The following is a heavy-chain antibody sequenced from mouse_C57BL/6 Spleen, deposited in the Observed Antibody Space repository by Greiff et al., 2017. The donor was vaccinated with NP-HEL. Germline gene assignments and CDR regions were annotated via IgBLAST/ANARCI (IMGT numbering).Heavy chain of an antibody. D-gene: IGHD1-1*01. CDR2: IYPGDGDT. V-gene: IGHV1-80*01. Sequence: VQLQQPGTELVKPGASVKLSCKASGYTFTSYWMHWVKQRPGKGLEWIGQIYPGDGDTNYNGKFKGKATLTADKSSSTAYMQLSSLTSEDSAVYFCARDYGTLDYWGQGTTLTVSS. CDR1: GYTFTSYW. J-gene: IGHJ2*01. CDR3: ARDYGTLDY.